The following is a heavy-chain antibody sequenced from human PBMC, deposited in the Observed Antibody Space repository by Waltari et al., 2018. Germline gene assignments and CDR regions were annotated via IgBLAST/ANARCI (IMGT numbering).Heavy chain of an antibody. Sequence: EVQLVESGGGLVKPGGSLRLSCAASGFTFSNAWMSWVRQAPGKGLEWVGRIKSKTDGGTTEYAAPVKGRFTNSRDDSKNTLYLERNSLKTEDTAVYYFTTEYETLVDYYYYHMDVWGKGTTVTISS. J-gene: IGHJ6*03. CDR3: TTEYETLVDYYYYHMDV. CDR2: IKSKTDGGTT. V-gene: IGHV3-15*01. D-gene: IGHD3-9*01. CDR1: GFTFSNAW.